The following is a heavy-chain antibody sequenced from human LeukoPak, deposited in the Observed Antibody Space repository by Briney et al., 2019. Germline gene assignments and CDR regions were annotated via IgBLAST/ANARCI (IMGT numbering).Heavy chain of an antibody. Sequence: PSQTLSLTCTVSGGSISSGDYYWSWIRQPPGKGLEWIGYIYYSGSTYYNPSLKSRVTISVDTSKNQFSLKLSSVTAADTAVYYCARVVGSSGWYYYYYGMDVWGQGTTVTVSS. V-gene: IGHV4-30-4*01. D-gene: IGHD6-19*01. CDR1: GGSISSGDYY. CDR3: ARVVGSSGWYYYYYGMDV. J-gene: IGHJ6*02. CDR2: IYYSGST.